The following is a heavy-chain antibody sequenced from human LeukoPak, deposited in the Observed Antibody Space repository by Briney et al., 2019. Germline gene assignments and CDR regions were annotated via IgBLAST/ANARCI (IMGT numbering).Heavy chain of an antibody. V-gene: IGHV3-30-3*01. J-gene: IGHJ4*02. CDR1: GFTFRTYT. Sequence: GRSLRLSCAASGFTFRTYTMHWVRQAPGKGLEWVAVISHDETHKYYSDSVKGRFTISRDNSKSALYLQMNGLRGDDSAVYYCASTRDYYDSSGYPLDYWGQGTLVTVSS. CDR3: ASTRDYYDSSGYPLDY. D-gene: IGHD3-22*01. CDR2: ISHDETHK.